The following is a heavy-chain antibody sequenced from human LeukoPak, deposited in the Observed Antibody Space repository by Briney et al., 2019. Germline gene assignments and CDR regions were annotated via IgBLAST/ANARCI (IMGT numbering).Heavy chain of an antibody. CDR2: ISPSGNYI. D-gene: IGHD2-2*01. V-gene: IGHV3-21*01. CDR1: GFTFSSYW. J-gene: IGHJ4*02. CDR3: ARDLSSSTSCYSY. Sequence: GSLRLSRAASGFTFSSYWMSWVRQAPGKGLEWVSSISPSGNYIYYADSVEGRFTISRDNAKNSLYLQMNSLRAEDTAVYYCARDLSSSTSCYSYWGQGTLVTVSS.